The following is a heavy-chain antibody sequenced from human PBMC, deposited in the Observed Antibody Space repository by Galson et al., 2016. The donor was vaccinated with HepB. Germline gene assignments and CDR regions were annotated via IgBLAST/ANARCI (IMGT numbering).Heavy chain of an antibody. D-gene: IGHD3-22*01. CDR3: TTELTMIEVEEGASDI. V-gene: IGHV3-15*01. CDR1: GFTFNNVW. CDR2: IKSKTDGGTT. J-gene: IGHJ3*02. Sequence: SLRLSCAASGFTFNNVWMNWVRQAPGKGLEWVGLIKSKTDGGTTDYAAPVKGRFTISRDDSKTTRYLQMNSLKTEDTAVYYCTTELTMIEVEEGASDIWGQGTMVTVSS.